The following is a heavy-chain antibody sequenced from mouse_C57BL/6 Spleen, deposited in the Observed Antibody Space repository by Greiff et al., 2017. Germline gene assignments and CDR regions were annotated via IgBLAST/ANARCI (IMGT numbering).Heavy chain of an antibody. Sequence: EVHLVESGGGLVQPGGSLSLSCAASGFTFTDYYMSWVRQPPGKALEWLGFIRNKANGYTTEYSASVKGRFTISRDNSQSILYLPMNALRAEDSATYYCARLYGNYVWYFDVWGTGTTVTVSS. CDR1: GFTFTDYY. CDR2: IRNKANGYTT. V-gene: IGHV7-3*01. CDR3: ARLYGNYVWYFDV. D-gene: IGHD2-1*01. J-gene: IGHJ1*03.